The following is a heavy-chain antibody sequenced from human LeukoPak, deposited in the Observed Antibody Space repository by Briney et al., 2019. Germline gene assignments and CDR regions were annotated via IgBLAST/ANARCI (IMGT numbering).Heavy chain of an antibody. D-gene: IGHD3-10*01. V-gene: IGHV5-51*01. CDR1: GSSFTSYW. CDR3: ARRSSGVTYYYGSGGTYYFDY. Sequence: GESLQISCKCSGSSFTSYWIGWVRQLPGKGLEWMGIIYPGDSDTRYSPSFQGQVTISADKSISTAYLQWSSLKASDTAMYYCARRSSGVTYYYGSGGTYYFDYWGQGTLVTVSS. J-gene: IGHJ4*02. CDR2: IYPGDSDT.